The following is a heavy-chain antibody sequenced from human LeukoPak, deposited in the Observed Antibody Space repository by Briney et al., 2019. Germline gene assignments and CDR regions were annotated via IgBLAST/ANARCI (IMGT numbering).Heavy chain of an antibody. J-gene: IGHJ4*02. CDR1: GASISSSSYY. CDR3: AKLPRSGSSRPVDY. V-gene: IGHV4-39*01. CDR2: IYYSGST. Sequence: PSETLSLTCTVSGASISSSSYYWGWIRRPPGKGLEWIGNIYYSGSTFYNPSLKSRVTISADTSKNQFSLKVTSVTAADTAVYYCAKLPRSGSSRPVDYWGQGTLVIVSS. D-gene: IGHD1-26*01.